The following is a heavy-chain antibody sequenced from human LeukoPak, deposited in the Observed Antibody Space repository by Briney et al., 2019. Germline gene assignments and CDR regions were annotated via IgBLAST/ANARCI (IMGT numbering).Heavy chain of an antibody. CDR1: GGSISSSSYY. Sequence: SETLSLTCTVSGGSISSSSYYWGWIRQPPGKGLEWIGSVYYSGSTYYNSSLQSRITISVDTSKNQFSLKLTSVSAADTAVYYCASDRSGLSFCFWGQGTLVTVSS. CDR2: VYYSGST. V-gene: IGHV4-39*01. CDR3: ASDRSGLSFCF. J-gene: IGHJ4*02. D-gene: IGHD3-22*01.